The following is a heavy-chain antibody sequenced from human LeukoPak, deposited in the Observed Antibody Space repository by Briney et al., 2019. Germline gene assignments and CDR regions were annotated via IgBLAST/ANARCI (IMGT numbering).Heavy chain of an antibody. D-gene: IGHD3-10*01. Sequence: PVASVKVSYKASGGTFSSYAISWVRQAPGQGLEWMGGIIPIFGTANYAQKFQGRVTITADESTSTAYMELSSLRSEDTAVYYCARDRLGAATGISYFDYWGQGTLVTVSS. V-gene: IGHV1-69*13. CDR1: GGTFSSYA. CDR2: IIPIFGTA. CDR3: ARDRLGAATGISYFDY. J-gene: IGHJ4*02.